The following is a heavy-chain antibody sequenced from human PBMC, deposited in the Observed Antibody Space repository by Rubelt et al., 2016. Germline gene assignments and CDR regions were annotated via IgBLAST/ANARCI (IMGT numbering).Heavy chain of an antibody. CDR3: ARGMYSSSWFAI. CDR2: IYYSGST. D-gene: IGHD6-13*01. CDR1: GGSISSSSYY. J-gene: IGHJ3*02. Sequence: QLQLQESGPGLVKPSETLSLTCTVSGGSISSSSYYWGWIRQPPGKGLEWIGSIYYSGSTYYNPSLKSRVTLSVDTSKNQFSLKLSSVTAADTAVYYCARGMYSSSWFAIWGQGTMVTVSS. V-gene: IGHV4-39*07.